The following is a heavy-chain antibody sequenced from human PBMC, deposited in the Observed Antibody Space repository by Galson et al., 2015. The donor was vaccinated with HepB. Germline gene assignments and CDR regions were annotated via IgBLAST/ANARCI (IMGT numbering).Heavy chain of an antibody. CDR1: GFTFSDYY. J-gene: IGHJ4*02. D-gene: IGHD5/OR15-5a*01. Sequence: AASGFTFSDYYMSWIRQAPGKGLEWVSYISSSSSYTNYADSVKGRFTISRDNAKNSLYLQMNSLRAEDTAVYYCARAVSLRDPFDYWGQGTLVTVPS. CDR3: ARAVSLRDPFDY. V-gene: IGHV3-11*05. CDR2: ISSSSSYT.